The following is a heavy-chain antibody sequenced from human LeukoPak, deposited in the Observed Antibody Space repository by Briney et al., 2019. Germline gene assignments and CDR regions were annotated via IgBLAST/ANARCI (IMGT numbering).Heavy chain of an antibody. J-gene: IGHJ4*02. D-gene: IGHD6-19*01. CDR1: GFTFSSYA. CDR3: ARDQSSGWFYFDY. Sequence: PGGSLRLSCAASGFTFSSYAMSWVRQAPGKGLEWVSAISGSGGSTYYADSVKGRFTISRDNSKNTLYLQMNSLRAEDTAVYYCARDQSSGWFYFDYWGQGTLVTVSS. V-gene: IGHV3-23*01. CDR2: ISGSGGST.